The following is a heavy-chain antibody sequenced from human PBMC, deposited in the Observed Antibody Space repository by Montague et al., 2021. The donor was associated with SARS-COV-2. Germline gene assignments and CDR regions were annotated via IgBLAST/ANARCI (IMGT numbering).Heavy chain of an antibody. Sequence: SETLPLTCAIYGGSFSGYFWSWIRQSPGKGLEWIGEISYTGHTRYNPSLQSRVSISGDSSENQFSLTLTSVTAADTAVYYCARSHYSVSWCPDWGQGTLVTVSS. J-gene: IGHJ4*02. CDR1: GGSFSGYF. CDR3: ARSHYSVSWCPD. V-gene: IGHV4-34*01. CDR2: ISYTGHT. D-gene: IGHD5/OR15-5a*01.